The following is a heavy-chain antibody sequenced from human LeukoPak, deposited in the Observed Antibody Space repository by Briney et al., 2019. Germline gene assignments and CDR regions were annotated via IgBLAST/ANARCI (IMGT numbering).Heavy chain of an antibody. CDR3: ARDGSSSWYLGFNWFDP. CDR1: GYTFTGYY. V-gene: IGHV1-2*02. D-gene: IGHD6-13*01. J-gene: IGHJ5*02. CDR2: INPNSGGT. Sequence: ASVKVSCKASGYTFTGYYMHWVRQAPGQGLEWMGWINPNSGGTNYAQKFQGRVTMTRDTSISTAYMEPSRLRSDDTAVYYCARDGSSSWYLGFNWFDPWGQGTLVTVSS.